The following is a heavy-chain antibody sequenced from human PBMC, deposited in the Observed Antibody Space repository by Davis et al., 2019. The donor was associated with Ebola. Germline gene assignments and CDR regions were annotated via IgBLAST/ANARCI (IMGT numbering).Heavy chain of an antibody. CDR1: GYSISSSYY. CDR2: IYTSGST. Sequence: PSETLSLTCTVSGYSISSSYYWSWIRQPAGKGLEWIGRIYTSGSTNYNPSLKSRVTISVDTSKNQFSLKLSSVTAADTAVYYCARESDPGRLRFLECWGQGTLVTVSS. J-gene: IGHJ4*02. D-gene: IGHD3-3*01. V-gene: IGHV4-61*02. CDR3: ARESDPGRLRFLEC.